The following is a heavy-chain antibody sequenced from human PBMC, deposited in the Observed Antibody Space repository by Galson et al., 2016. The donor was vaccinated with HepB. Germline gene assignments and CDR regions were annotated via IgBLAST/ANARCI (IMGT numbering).Heavy chain of an antibody. CDR1: GFTFTDYW. V-gene: IGHV3-74*01. D-gene: IGHD7-27*01. CDR3: GSLALG. Sequence: SLRLSCAASGFTFTDYWIHWVRQVPGKGLVWVSRITDDGNTADADSVRGRFTISSDNAKSTRYLHMNRPRAEDTAVYYCGSLALGWGQGTLVTVSS. J-gene: IGHJ4*02. CDR2: ITDDGNT.